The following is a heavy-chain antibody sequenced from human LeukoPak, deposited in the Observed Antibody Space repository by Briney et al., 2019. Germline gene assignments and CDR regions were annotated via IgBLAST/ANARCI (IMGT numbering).Heavy chain of an antibody. CDR1: GGTFSSYA. CDR3: ARVVAVAGTYFDY. CDR2: IIPIFGTA. V-gene: IGHV1-69*13. Sequence: ASVKVSCKASGGTFSSYAISWVRQAPGQGLEWMGGIIPIFGTANYAQKFQGRVTIIADEPTSTAYMELSSLRSEDTAVYYCARVVAVAGTYFDYWGQGTLVTVSS. J-gene: IGHJ4*02. D-gene: IGHD6-19*01.